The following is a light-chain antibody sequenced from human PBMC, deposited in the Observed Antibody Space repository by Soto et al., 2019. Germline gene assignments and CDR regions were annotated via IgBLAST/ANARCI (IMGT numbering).Light chain of an antibody. Sequence: QSALTQPASVSGSPGQSITISCTGTSSDVGGYHYVSWYQQHPGKAPKLIIYDVSDRPSGVSDRFAGSKSGNTASLTISGLQTEDEADYYCSSYTTRSTYVFGTGTKVTVL. V-gene: IGLV2-14*03. CDR1: SSDVGGYHY. J-gene: IGLJ1*01. CDR2: DVS. CDR3: SSYTTRSTYV.